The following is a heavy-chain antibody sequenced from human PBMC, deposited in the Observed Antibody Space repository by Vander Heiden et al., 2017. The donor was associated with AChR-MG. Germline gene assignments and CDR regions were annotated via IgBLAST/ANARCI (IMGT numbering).Heavy chain of an antibody. CDR3: AREDIVTS. Sequence: QAQLVQAGAELKKPGASVKVSCKASEYTVSGYDIHGVPRAPGQGLEWMGWINPNTGGTNYAPRFQGRVTMTRDTSIGTAYMELSRLTSDDTAIYYCAREDIVTSWGQGTPVTVSS. CDR1: EYTVSGYD. D-gene: IGHD2-15*01. CDR2: INPNTGGT. J-gene: IGHJ5*02. V-gene: IGHV1-2*02.